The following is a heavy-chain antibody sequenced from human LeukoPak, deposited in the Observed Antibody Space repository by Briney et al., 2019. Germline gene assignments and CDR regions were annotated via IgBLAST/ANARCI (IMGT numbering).Heavy chain of an antibody. J-gene: IGHJ4*02. CDR1: DDSISDYY. Sequence: PSETLSLTCAVSDDSISDYYRGWIRQPPGKGLEWIGYIHNSGTSTYNLSLKSRVTISADTSKNQFSLKLNSMTTADTAVYYCTRGAGWLIDYWGQGILVTVSS. V-gene: IGHV4-59*01. D-gene: IGHD3-16*01. CDR2: IHNSGTS. CDR3: TRGAGWLIDY.